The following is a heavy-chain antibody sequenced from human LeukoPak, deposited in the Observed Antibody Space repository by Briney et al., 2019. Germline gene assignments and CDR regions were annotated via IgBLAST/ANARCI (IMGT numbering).Heavy chain of an antibody. CDR3: ARESRDAFDI. CDR1: GGSISSVDYS. Sequence: SETLSLTCADSGGSISSVDYSWSWIRQPPGKGLQWIGYIYHSGSTYYNPSLKSRVTISVDRSKNQFPLKLSSVTAADTAVYYCARESRDAFDIWGQGTMVTVSS. CDR2: IYHSGST. V-gene: IGHV4-30-2*01. J-gene: IGHJ3*02.